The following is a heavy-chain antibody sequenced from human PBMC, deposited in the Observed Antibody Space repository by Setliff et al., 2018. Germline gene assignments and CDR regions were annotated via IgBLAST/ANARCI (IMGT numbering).Heavy chain of an antibody. J-gene: IGHJ3*01. D-gene: IGHD3-16*02. CDR2: INTGGGSA. CDR3: ARDPLYRENLSRVFDF. Sequence: GASVKVSCKASGYTFTNYGINWVRQAPGQGLEWMGWINTGGGSASIVDQFQGRVTMTRDTSTSTVYMEFSSLKSDDTAVYYCARDPLYRENLSRVFDFWGQGTMVTVSS. CDR1: GYTFTNYG. V-gene: IGHV1-46*01.